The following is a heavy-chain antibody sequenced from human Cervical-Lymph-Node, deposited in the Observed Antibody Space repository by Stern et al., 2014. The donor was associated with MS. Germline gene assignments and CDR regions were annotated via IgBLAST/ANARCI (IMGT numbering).Heavy chain of an antibody. CDR1: GFTFSSYS. J-gene: IGHJ6*02. D-gene: IGHD6-13*01. CDR2: ISSSSSYI. V-gene: IGHV3-21*02. Sequence: VQLVESGGGLVKPGGSLRLSCAASGFTFSSYSMNWVRQAPGKGLEWVSSISSSSSYIYYADSVKGRFTISRDNAKNSLYLQMNSLRAEDTAVYYCARLSIAAAYGMDVWGQGTTVTVSS. CDR3: ARLSIAAAYGMDV.